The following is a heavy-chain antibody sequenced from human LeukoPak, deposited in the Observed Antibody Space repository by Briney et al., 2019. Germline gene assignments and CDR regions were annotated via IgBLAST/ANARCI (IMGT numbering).Heavy chain of an antibody. CDR1: GYSFTTYW. J-gene: IGHJ3*02. V-gene: IGHV5-51*01. CDR2: IYPGDSDT. D-gene: IGHD5-18*01. Sequence: GESLKISCKGSGYSFTTYWIGWVRQMPGKGLEWMGIIYPGDSDTRYSPSFQGQVTISAVKSISTAYLQWSSLKASDTAMYYCARPGEEGTAMGLRAFDIWGQGTMVTVSS. CDR3: ARPGEEGTAMGLRAFDI.